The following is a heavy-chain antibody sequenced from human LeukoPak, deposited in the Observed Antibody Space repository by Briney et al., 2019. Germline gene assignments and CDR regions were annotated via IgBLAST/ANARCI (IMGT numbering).Heavy chain of an antibody. Sequence: PGGSLRLSCAASGFTFSSYGIHWVRQAPGKGLEWVAFISYDATNKYFTDSVKGRFTISRDNSKKTLYLQMNSLRPEDTAVYYCAKESWSTDSGKGAFDIWGQGTKVTVSS. V-gene: IGHV3-30*18. D-gene: IGHD3-10*01. CDR1: GFTFSSYG. CDR2: ISYDATNK. CDR3: AKESWSTDSGKGAFDI. J-gene: IGHJ3*02.